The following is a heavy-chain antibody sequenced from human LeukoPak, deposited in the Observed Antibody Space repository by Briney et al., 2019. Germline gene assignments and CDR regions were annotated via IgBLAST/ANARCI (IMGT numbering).Heavy chain of an antibody. V-gene: IGHV5-51*01. J-gene: IGHJ6*02. D-gene: IGHD2-2*01. CDR3: ARGGQLLWGYYYYGMDV. CDR2: IHPGDSDV. CDR1: GYSFTTYW. Sequence: GESLKISCTRSGYSFTTYWIGWVRQMPREGLEWMGIIHPGDSDVRYSPSFQGQVTISVDKSISTAYLQWSSLKASDTAMYYCARGGQLLWGYYYYGMDVWGQGTTVTVSS.